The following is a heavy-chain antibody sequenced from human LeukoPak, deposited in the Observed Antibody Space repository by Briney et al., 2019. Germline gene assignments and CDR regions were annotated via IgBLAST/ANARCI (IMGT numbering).Heavy chain of an antibody. Sequence: ASVKVSCKASGYTFTGYYMHWVRQAPGQGLEWMGWINPNSGGTNYAQKLQGRVTMTTDTSTSTAYMELRSLRSDDTAVYYCARAGGYYYSPYYFDYWGQGTLVTVSS. J-gene: IGHJ4*02. CDR2: INPNSGGT. CDR3: ARAGGYYYSPYYFDY. CDR1: GYTFTGYY. V-gene: IGHV1-2*02. D-gene: IGHD3-22*01.